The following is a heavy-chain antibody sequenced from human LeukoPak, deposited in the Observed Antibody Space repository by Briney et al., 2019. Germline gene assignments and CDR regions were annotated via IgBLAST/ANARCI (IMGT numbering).Heavy chain of an antibody. V-gene: IGHV1-2*02. CDR2: INPNSGGT. Sequence: GASVKVSCKASGYTFTGYYMHWVRQAPGQGLEWMGWINPNSGGTNYAQKFQGRVTMTRDTSISTAYMELSRLRSDDTAVYYCARRWDYDFWSTYYEGSYFDYWGQGTLVIVSS. CDR3: ARRWDYDFWSTYYEGSYFDY. CDR1: GYTFTGYY. D-gene: IGHD3-3*01. J-gene: IGHJ4*02.